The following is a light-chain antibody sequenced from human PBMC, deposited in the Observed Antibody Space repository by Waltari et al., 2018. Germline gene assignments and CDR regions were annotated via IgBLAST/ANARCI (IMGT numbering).Light chain of an antibody. CDR1: QSVSTN. J-gene: IGKJ4*01. V-gene: IGKV3-11*01. CDR2: DAS. Sequence: EIVLTQSPATLSLSPGERATPPCRASQSVSTNLAWYQQKPGQAPRVLIYDASNRATGIPARFSGSGSGTDFTLTISSLESEDFAVYYCQQRSDWPLTFGGGTKVEIK. CDR3: QQRSDWPLT.